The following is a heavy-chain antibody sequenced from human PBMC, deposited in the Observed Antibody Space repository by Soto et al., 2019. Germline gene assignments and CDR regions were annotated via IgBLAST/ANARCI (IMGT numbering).Heavy chain of an antibody. CDR1: GGSISSSNW. J-gene: IGHJ5*02. CDR2: IYYSGST. V-gene: IGHV4-4*02. Sequence: PSETLSLTCAVSGGSISSSNWWSWVRQPPGKGLEWIGYIYYSGSTNYNPSLKSRVTISVDTSKNQFSLKLSSVTAADTAVYYCARDWFDPWGQGTLVTVSS. CDR3: ARDWFDP.